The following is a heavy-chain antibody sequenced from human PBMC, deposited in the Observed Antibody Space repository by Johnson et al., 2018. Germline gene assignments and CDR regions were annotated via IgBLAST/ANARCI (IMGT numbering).Heavy chain of an antibody. CDR1: GGSFNIYN. J-gene: IGHJ3*01. V-gene: IGHV1-69*01. CDR2: IIPILDTA. Sequence: QVQLVQSGAEVKKPGSSVKVSCRASGGSFNIYNFIWVRQAPGQGLEWMGGIIPILDTANYAQKFQGRVPITAAAFTSTAYLELSSLRCEDTAVYYCAKDLRRFLEWLSSPPVGDAFDFWGQGTLVTVSS. CDR3: AKDLRRFLEWLSSPPVGDAFDF. D-gene: IGHD3-3*01.